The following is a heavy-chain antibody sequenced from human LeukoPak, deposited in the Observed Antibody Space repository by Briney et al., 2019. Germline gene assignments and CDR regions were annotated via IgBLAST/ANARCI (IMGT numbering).Heavy chain of an antibody. CDR2: ISYDGSNK. Sequence: PGGSLRLSCAASGFTFSSYGMHWVRQAPGKGLEWVAVISYDGSNKYYADSVKGRFTISRDNSKNTLYLQMNSLRAEDTAVYYCAKDPSMGGSGSSGAWGQGTLVTVSS. J-gene: IGHJ5*02. D-gene: IGHD3-10*01. CDR3: AKDPSMGGSGSSGA. CDR1: GFTFSSYG. V-gene: IGHV3-30*18.